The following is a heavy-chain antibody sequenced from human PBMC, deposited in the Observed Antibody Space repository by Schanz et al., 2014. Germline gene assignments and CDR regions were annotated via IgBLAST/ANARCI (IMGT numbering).Heavy chain of an antibody. CDR3: TRDRGALINHNDALDL. Sequence: QVQLVESGGGLVKPGGSLRLSCVASGFTFSDYYMSWIRQAPGKGLEWVAAISYDGSNQYYTDSVKGRFTVSRDNSKNTVYLQMNSLRSEDTAVYYCTRDRGALINHNDALDLWGQGTMVSVSS. CDR2: ISYDGSNQ. J-gene: IGHJ3*01. D-gene: IGHD3-16*01. V-gene: IGHV3-30*03. CDR1: GFTFSDYY.